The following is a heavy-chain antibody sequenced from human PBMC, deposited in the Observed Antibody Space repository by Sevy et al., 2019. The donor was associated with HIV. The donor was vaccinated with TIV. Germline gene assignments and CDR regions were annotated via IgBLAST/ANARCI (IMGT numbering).Heavy chain of an antibody. CDR2: ISSSGTTI. Sequence: GGSLRLSCEASGFTFSSYEMNWVRQAPGKGLEWVSYISSSGTTIKYADFVKGRFTISRDNAKNSLYMQMNSLRAEDTAVYYWARVDANYDKGFDPWGQGTLVTVSS. D-gene: IGHD3-22*01. J-gene: IGHJ5*02. CDR1: GFTFSSYE. V-gene: IGHV3-48*03. CDR3: ARVDANYDKGFDP.